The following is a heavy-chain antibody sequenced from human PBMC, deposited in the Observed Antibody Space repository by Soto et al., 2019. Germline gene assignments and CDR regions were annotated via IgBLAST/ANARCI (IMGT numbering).Heavy chain of an antibody. V-gene: IGHV5-51*01. CDR3: ARVGSSGYYKPYYYYGMDV. CDR2: IYPGDSDT. CDR1: GYSFTSYW. Sequence: GESLKISCKGSGYSFTSYWIGWVRQMPGKVLEWMGIIYPGDSDTRYSPSFQGQVTISADKSISTAYLQWSSLKASDTAMYYCARVGSSGYYKPYYYYGMDVWGQGXTVTVYS. J-gene: IGHJ6*02. D-gene: IGHD3-22*01.